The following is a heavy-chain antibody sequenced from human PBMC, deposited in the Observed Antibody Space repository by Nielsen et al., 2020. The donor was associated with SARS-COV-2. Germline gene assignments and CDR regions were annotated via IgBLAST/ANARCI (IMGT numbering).Heavy chain of an antibody. V-gene: IGHV3-30*03. J-gene: IGHJ3*02. CDR1: GFTFSSYG. D-gene: IGHD7-27*01. CDR2: ISYDGSNK. CDR3: ARETRESWPWGLTPSDAFDI. Sequence: GGSLRLSCAASGFTFSSYGMHWVRQAPGKGLEWVAVISYDGSNKYYADSVKGRFTISRDNSKNTLYLQMNSLRAEDTAVYYCARETRESWPWGLTPSDAFDIWGQGTMVTVSS.